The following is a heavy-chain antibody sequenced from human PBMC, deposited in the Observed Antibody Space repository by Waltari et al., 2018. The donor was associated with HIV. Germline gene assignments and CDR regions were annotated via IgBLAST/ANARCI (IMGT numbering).Heavy chain of an antibody. J-gene: IGHJ6*02. CDR1: GFTFSSYS. Sequence: EVQLVESGGGLVKPGGSLRLSCAASGFTFSSYSMNWVRQAPGKGLGWVSSISSSSIYISDAYSVKGRFTISRDNAKNSLYLQMNSLRAEDTAVYYCARQDSSGGNYYYGMDVWGQGTTVTVSS. V-gene: IGHV3-21*01. CDR3: ARQDSSGGNYYYGMDV. CDR2: ISSSSIYI. D-gene: IGHD3-22*01.